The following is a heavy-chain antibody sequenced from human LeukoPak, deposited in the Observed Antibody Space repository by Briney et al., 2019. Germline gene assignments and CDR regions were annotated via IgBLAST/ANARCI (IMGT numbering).Heavy chain of an antibody. CDR1: GYTFTGYY. CDR3: AREGHMDTALDY. Sequence: GASVKVSCKASGYTFTGYYMHWVRQAPGQGLEWMGWISAYNGNTNYAQKLQGRVTMTTDTSTSTAYMELRSLRSDDTAVYYCAREGHMDTALDYWGQGTLVTVSS. D-gene: IGHD5-18*01. V-gene: IGHV1-18*04. J-gene: IGHJ4*02. CDR2: ISAYNGNT.